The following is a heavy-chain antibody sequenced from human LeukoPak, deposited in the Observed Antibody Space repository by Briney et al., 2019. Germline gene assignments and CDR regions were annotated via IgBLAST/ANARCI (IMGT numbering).Heavy chain of an antibody. V-gene: IGHV3-7*01. CDR1: GFTFSSYW. Sequence: AGGSLRLSCAASGFTFSSYWMSWVRQAPGKGLEWVANIKQDGSEKYYVDSVKGRFTISRDNAKNSLYLQMNSLRAEDTAVYYCAIRDIPGSGSYTPPTAFGYWGQGTLVTVSS. CDR3: AIRDIPGSGSYTPPTAFGY. CDR2: IKQDGSEK. J-gene: IGHJ4*02. D-gene: IGHD3-10*01.